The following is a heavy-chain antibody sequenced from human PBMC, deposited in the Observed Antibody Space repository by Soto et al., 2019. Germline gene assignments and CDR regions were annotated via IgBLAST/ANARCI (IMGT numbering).Heavy chain of an antibody. V-gene: IGHV4-31*03. CDR2: IYYSGST. D-gene: IGHD3-22*01. CDR1: GGSISSGGYY. J-gene: IGHJ1*01. CDR3: ARSSRGYYYDSSGYYIPAEYFQH. Sequence: QVQLQESGPGLVKPSQTLSLTCTVSGGSISSGGYYWSWIRQHPGKGLEWIGYIYYSGSTYYNPSLKSRVTISVDTSKNQFSLKLSSVTAADTAVYYCARSSRGYYYDSSGYYIPAEYFQHWGQGTLVTVSS.